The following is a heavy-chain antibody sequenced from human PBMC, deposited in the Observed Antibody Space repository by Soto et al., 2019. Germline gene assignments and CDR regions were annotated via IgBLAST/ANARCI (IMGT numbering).Heavy chain of an antibody. Sequence: GGSLRLSCAASGFTFSSYAMSWVRQAPGKGLEWVSAISGSGGSTYYADSVKGRFTISRDNSKNTLYLQMNSLRAEDTAVYYCAKANTYYYDSSGPDYDYWGQVTLGTVSS. CDR3: AKANTYYYDSSGPDYDY. CDR2: ISGSGGST. J-gene: IGHJ4*02. D-gene: IGHD3-22*01. CDR1: GFTFSSYA. V-gene: IGHV3-23*01.